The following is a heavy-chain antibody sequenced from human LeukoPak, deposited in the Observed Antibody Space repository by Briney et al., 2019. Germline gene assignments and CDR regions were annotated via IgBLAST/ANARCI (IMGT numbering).Heavy chain of an antibody. V-gene: IGHV3-30*18. Sequence: PGRSLRLSCAASGFIFSSYGMHWVRQSPGKGLEWVAVISYDGSNKYYADSVKGRFTISRDNSKNTLYLQMNSLRAEDTAVYYCAKDQQQVTMVRGGPMDVWGKGTTVTVSS. CDR3: AKDQQQVTMVRGGPMDV. D-gene: IGHD3-10*01. CDR1: GFIFSSYG. CDR2: ISYDGSNK. J-gene: IGHJ6*04.